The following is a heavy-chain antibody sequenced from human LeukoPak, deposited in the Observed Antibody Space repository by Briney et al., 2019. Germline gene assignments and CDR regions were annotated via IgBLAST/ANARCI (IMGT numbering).Heavy chain of an antibody. Sequence: GASVKVSCKASGYTFTSYAMHWVRQAPGQRLEWMGWINAGNGNTKYSQKFQGRVTITKDTSASTAYMELSSLRSEDTAVYYCASGPGPIGPFDYWGQGTLVTVSS. CDR1: GYTFTSYA. J-gene: IGHJ4*02. CDR3: ASGPGPIGPFDY. CDR2: INAGNGNT. V-gene: IGHV1-3*01. D-gene: IGHD1-26*01.